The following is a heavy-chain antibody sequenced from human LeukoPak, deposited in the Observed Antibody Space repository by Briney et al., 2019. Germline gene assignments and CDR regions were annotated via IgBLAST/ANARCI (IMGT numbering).Heavy chain of an antibody. CDR1: GGSISSYY. D-gene: IGHD3-16*02. Sequence: SETLSLAWTVDGGSISSYYCSWIRQPPGELLEWKWYIYYSGSTNYNRSLKSRVTISGDSSKKQFSLSLSSVTAADTAVYYCARATYDYVWGSYRYDFDYWGKGTLVTVSS. CDR2: IYYSGST. V-gene: IGHV4-59*01. CDR3: ARATYDYVWGSYRYDFDY. J-gene: IGHJ4*02.